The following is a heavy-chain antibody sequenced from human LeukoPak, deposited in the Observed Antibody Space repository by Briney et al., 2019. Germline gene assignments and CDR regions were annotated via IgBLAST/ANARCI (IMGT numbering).Heavy chain of an antibody. CDR3: ARGATPDY. J-gene: IGHJ4*02. Sequence: GGSLRLSCAASGFIFSSYSMNWVRQAPGKGLEWVSSISSGSSTIYYADSVKGRFTISRDNAKNSLYLQMNSLRDKDTAVYYCARGATPDYWGQGTLVTVSS. CDR2: ISSGSSTI. CDR1: GFIFSSYS. V-gene: IGHV3-48*02.